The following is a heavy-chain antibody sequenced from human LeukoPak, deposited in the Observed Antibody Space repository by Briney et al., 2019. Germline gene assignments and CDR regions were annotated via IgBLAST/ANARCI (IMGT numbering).Heavy chain of an antibody. J-gene: IGHJ3*02. Sequence: SETPSLTCTVSGGSISSYYWSWIRQSPGKGLEWIGYISYSGSTNYNPSLKSRVTISIDTSKNQFSLNLSSVTAADTAVYYCARWDYYFDSSGYYEDAFDIWGQGTMVTVSS. V-gene: IGHV4-59*01. CDR2: ISYSGST. CDR3: ARWDYYFDSSGYYEDAFDI. D-gene: IGHD3-22*01. CDR1: GGSISSYY.